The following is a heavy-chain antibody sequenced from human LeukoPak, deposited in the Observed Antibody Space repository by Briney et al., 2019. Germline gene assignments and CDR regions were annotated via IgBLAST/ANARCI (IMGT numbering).Heavy chain of an antibody. V-gene: IGHV3-23*01. J-gene: IGHJ4*02. D-gene: IGHD5-24*01. CDR1: GFTFSSYA. Sequence: QTGGSLRLSCAASGFTFSSYAMSWVRQAPGKGLEWVSAISGSDGSTYYADSVKGRFTISRDNSKNTLYLQMNSLRAEDTAVYYCAKDPPSLVEMATIFDYWGQGTLVTVSS. CDR3: AKDPPSLVEMATIFDY. CDR2: ISGSDGST.